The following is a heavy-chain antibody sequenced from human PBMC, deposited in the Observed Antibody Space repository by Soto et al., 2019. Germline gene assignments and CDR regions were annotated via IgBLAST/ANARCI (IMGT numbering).Heavy chain of an antibody. D-gene: IGHD6-19*01. CDR3: ARPGRGIAVAGPFDY. CDR2: IYYSGST. J-gene: IGHJ4*02. CDR1: GGSISSSSYY. V-gene: IGHV4-39*01. Sequence: QLQLQESGPGLVKPSETLSLTCTVSGGSISSSSYYWGWIRQPPGKGLEWIGSIYYSGSTYYNPSLTSRVTISVDTSKSQFSLKLSSVTAADTAVYYCARPGRGIAVAGPFDYWGQGTLVTVSS.